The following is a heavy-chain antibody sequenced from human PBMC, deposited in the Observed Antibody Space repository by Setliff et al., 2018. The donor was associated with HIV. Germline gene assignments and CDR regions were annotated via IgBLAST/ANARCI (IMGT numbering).Heavy chain of an antibody. D-gene: IGHD3-16*01. CDR1: GGSISSSSYY. CDR2: IYYSGST. Sequence: SETLSLTCTVSGGSISSSSYYWGWIRQPPGKGLEWIGSIYYSGSTYYNPSLKSRVTISVDTSKNQFSLKLSSVTAADTAVYYCAREGDVWENYFDYWGQGTLVPVSS. V-gene: IGHV4-39*07. CDR3: AREGDVWENYFDY. J-gene: IGHJ4*02.